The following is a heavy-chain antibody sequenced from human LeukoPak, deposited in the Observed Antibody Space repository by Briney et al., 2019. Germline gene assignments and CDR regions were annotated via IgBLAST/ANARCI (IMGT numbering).Heavy chain of an antibody. CDR2: IYHSGST. V-gene: IGHV4-4*02. CDR3: ARNRYYYGSGSYYGFDY. Sequence: SETLSLTCAVSGGSISSSNWWSWVRQPPGKGLEWIGEIYHSGSTNYNPSLKSRVTISVDKSKNQFSLKLSSVTAADTAVYYCARNRYYYGSGSYYGFDYWGQGTLVTVSS. J-gene: IGHJ4*02. CDR1: GGSISSSNW. D-gene: IGHD3-10*01.